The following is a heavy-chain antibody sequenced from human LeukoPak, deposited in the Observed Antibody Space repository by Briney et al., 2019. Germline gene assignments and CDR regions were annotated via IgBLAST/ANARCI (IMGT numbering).Heavy chain of an antibody. J-gene: IGHJ4*02. CDR3: ARSGYSSSWFLVD. D-gene: IGHD6-13*01. V-gene: IGHV3-21*01. CDR1: GFTFSSYS. Sequence: GGSLRLSCAASGFTFSSYSMNWVRQAPGKGLEWVSSISSSSSYIYYADSVKGRFTISRDNAKNSLYLQMNSLRAEDTAVYYCARSGYSSSWFLVDWGQGTLVTVSS. CDR2: ISSSSSYI.